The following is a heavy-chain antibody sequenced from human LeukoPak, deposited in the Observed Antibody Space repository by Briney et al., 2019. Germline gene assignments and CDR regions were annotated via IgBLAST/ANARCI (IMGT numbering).Heavy chain of an antibody. CDR3: ASEGNSGGGAY. D-gene: IGHD4-23*01. J-gene: IGHJ4*02. Sequence: GRSLRLSCAASGFTFSSYGMHWVRQAPGKGLEWVAVISYDGSNKYYADSVKGRFTISRDNSKNTLYLQMNSLRAEDTAVYYCASEGNSGGGAYRGQGTLVTVSS. CDR2: ISYDGSNK. CDR1: GFTFSSYG. V-gene: IGHV3-30*03.